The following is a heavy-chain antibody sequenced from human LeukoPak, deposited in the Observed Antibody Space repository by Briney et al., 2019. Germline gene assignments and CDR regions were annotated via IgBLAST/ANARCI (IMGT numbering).Heavy chain of an antibody. CDR2: INAGNGNT. J-gene: IGHJ4*02. V-gene: IGHV1-3*01. Sequence: GASVKVSCKASGHTFTSYAMHWVRQAPGQRLEWMGWINAGNGNTKYSQKFQGRVTITRDTSASTAYMELSSLRSEDTAVYYCARDYSGYENYFDYWGQGTLVTVSS. CDR3: ARDYSGYENYFDY. D-gene: IGHD5-12*01. CDR1: GHTFTSYA.